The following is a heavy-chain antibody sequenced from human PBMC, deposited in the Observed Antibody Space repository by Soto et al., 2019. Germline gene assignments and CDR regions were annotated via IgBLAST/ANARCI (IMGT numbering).Heavy chain of an antibody. CDR2: INPSGGST. J-gene: IGHJ4*02. Sequence: QVQLVQSGAEVKKPGASVKVSCKAFGYTFTSYYMHWVRQAPGQGLEWMGIINPSGGSTSYARKFQGGVTMSRGAATSTVYIELSSRSSEDTPVYSCARGEYSNSPPHLAHGGQGTLVSVSS. CDR1: GYTFTSYY. V-gene: IGHV1-46*01. CDR3: ARGEYSNSPPHLAH. D-gene: IGHD6-6*01.